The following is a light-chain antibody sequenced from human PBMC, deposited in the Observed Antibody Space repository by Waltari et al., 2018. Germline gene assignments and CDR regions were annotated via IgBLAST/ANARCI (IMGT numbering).Light chain of an antibody. CDR3: QQYDISPLT. CDR1: QTVRPTY. CDR2: GAS. Sequence: EIVLTQSPGTLSLSPGERATLPCRASQTVRPTYLACYQQKPGQAPTLLIYGASSRATGIPDRFSGSGSGTDFSLTISSLEPEDFAVYYCQQYDISPLTFGGGTKVEIK. J-gene: IGKJ4*01. V-gene: IGKV3-20*01.